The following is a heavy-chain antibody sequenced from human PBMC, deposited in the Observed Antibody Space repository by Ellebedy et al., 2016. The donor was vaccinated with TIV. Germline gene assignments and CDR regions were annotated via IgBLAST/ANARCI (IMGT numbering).Heavy chain of an antibody. CDR1: GFTLSNYW. V-gene: IGHV3-21*01. Sequence: GESLKISCAASGFTLSNYWMHWVRQAPGKGLEWVSSISSNSGNKYCADSVEGRFTISRDNARNSLYLQMNSLRAEDTAVYYCARDLHFAFDYWGRGTLVTVSS. J-gene: IGHJ4*02. CDR2: ISSNSGNK. CDR3: ARDLHFAFDY.